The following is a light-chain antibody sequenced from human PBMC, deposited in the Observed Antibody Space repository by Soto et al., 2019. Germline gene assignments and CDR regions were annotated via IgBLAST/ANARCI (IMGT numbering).Light chain of an antibody. V-gene: IGLV2-14*01. J-gene: IGLJ2*01. CDR3: SSFTISRNTVI. CDR1: GSDIGGSDH. CDR2: EVS. Sequence: QSALTQPASVSGSPGQSITISCTGTGSDIGGSDHVSWYQQHPGKAPKLLIYEVSYRPSGVSNHFSASKSGNTASLTVSGLQADDEADYYCSSFTISRNTVIFGGGTKLTVL.